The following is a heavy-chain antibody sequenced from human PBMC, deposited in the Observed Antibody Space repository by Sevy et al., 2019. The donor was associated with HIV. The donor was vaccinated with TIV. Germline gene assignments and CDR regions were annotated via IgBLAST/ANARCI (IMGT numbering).Heavy chain of an antibody. CDR2: INTNTGNP. J-gene: IGHJ4*02. V-gene: IGHV7-4-1*02. D-gene: IGHD5-18*01. CDR3: ARAEVDTAIEGFDY. Sequence: ASVKVSCKASGYTFTWYSMNWVRQAPGQGLEWMGWINTNTGNPTYAQGFTGRFVFSLDTSVSTAYLQISSLKADDTAVYYCARAEVDTAIEGFDYWGQGSLVTVSS. CDR1: GYTFTWYS.